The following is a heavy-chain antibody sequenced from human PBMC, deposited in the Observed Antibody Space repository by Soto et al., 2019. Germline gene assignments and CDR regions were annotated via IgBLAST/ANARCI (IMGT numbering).Heavy chain of an antibody. CDR1: GYTFTSYG. CDR3: ARMGDVPYYYYGMDV. V-gene: IGHV1-18*01. Sequence: ASVKVCCKASGYTFTSYGISWVRQAPGQGLEWLGWINGYNGNTNYAQKLQGRVTMTTDTSTSTAYMELRSLRSDDTAVYYCARMGDVPYYYYGMDVWGQGTTVTVSS. J-gene: IGHJ6*02. D-gene: IGHD3-16*01. CDR2: INGYNGNT.